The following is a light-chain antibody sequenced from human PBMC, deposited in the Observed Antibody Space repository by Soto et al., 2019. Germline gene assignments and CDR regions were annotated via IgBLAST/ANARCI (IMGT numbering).Light chain of an antibody. Sequence: EIVLTQSPGTLSLSPGERATLSCRASQSVSSSYLAWYQQKPGQAPRLLIYGASSRATGIPDRFSGSGSGTDFTLTISRLEPEDFAVYDCQQYGSSPRGLTFGGGTKVEIK. CDR1: QSVSSSY. J-gene: IGKJ4*01. CDR2: GAS. CDR3: QQYGSSPRGLT. V-gene: IGKV3-20*01.